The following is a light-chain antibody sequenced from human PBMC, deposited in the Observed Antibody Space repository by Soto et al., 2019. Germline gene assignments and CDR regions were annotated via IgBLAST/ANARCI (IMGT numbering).Light chain of an antibody. CDR2: AAS. J-gene: IGKJ2*01. CDR3: QHYDSSPPYT. Sequence: ELVLSQSPATLSVSPGERATLSCRASQSSRKNLAWYQQKPGQAPTLLIYAASTRATGIPDRFSGSGSATDFTLTISRLEPEDSAVYYCQHYDSSPPYTFGQGTKVDIK. V-gene: IGKV3-20*01. CDR1: QSSRKN.